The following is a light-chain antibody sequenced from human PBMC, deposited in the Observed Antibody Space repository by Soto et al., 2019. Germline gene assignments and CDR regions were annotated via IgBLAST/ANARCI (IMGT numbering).Light chain of an antibody. V-gene: IGKV3-15*01. Sequence: EIVMTQSPSTLSVSPWERSTLSCRASQSVRSSFLAWYQQKPGQAPSLLIYGASTRATGIPARFSGSGSGTEFTLTINSLQSEDFAVYYCQQYSNWPLTFGGGTKVDIK. J-gene: IGKJ4*01. CDR3: QQYSNWPLT. CDR2: GAS. CDR1: QSVRSSF.